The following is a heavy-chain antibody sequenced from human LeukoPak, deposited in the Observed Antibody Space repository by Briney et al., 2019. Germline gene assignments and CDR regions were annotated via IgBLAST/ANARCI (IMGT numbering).Heavy chain of an antibody. V-gene: IGHV3-11*01. Sequence: GGSLRLSCAASGFTFSDYYMNWIRQAPGKGLEWVSYISPSGDTIYYADSVKGRFTISRDNAKNSLYLQMNSLRAEDTAVYYCATTVSYCGGDCDYWGQGTLVTVSS. CDR1: GFTFSDYY. J-gene: IGHJ4*02. CDR2: ISPSGDTI. CDR3: ATTVSYCGGDCDY. D-gene: IGHD2-21*02.